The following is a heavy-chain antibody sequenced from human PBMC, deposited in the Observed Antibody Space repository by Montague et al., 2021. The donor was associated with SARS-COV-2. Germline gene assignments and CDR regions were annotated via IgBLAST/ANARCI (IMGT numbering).Heavy chain of an antibody. CDR2: IYYSGST. CDR3: ARERLGYYDTSSYYIFDY. V-gene: IGHV4-61*01. J-gene: IGHJ4*02. CDR1: GGSVSSGSYY. Sequence: SKTLSLTCTVSGGSVSSGSYYWSWIRQPPGKGLEWIGYIYYSGSTNYNPPLKSRVTISVDTSKNQFSLKLSSVTAADTALYYCARERLGYYDTSSYYIFDYWGKGTLVTVSS. D-gene: IGHD3-22*01.